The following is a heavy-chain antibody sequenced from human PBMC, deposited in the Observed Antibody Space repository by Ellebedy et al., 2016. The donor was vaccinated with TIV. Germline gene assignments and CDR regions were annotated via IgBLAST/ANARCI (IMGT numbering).Heavy chain of an antibody. CDR1: GGSISSYY. CDR2: IYYSGST. J-gene: IGHJ4*02. V-gene: IGHV4-59*01. CDR3: ARVHDSSGYYFYFDY. D-gene: IGHD3-22*01. Sequence: MPSETLSLTCTLSGGSISSYYWSWIRQPPGKGLAWIGYIYYSGSTNYNPYLKSRVTISVDTSKNQFSLKLSSVTAADTAVYYCARVHDSSGYYFYFDYWGQGTLVTVSS.